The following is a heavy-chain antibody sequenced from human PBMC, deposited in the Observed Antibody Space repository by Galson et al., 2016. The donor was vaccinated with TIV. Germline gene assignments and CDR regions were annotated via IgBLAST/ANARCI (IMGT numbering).Heavy chain of an antibody. V-gene: IGHV3-23*01. CDR2: ISYTGTET. CDR1: GVSFSIHG. J-gene: IGHJ6*01. Sequence: SLRLSCAASGVSFSIHGMSWVRQAPGKGLEWVATISYTGTETYYPDSVKGRFTISRDTSKSTVYLQLNSLHQGPIGLPPGTLLQEHLWG. CDR3: TLLQEHL.